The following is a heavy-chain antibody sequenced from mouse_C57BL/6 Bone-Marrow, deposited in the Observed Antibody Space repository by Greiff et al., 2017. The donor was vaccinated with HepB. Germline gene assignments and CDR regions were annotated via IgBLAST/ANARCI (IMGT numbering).Heavy chain of an antibody. Sequence: EVQLVESGPGLVKPSQSLSLTCSVTGYSITSGYYWNWIRQFPGNKLEWMGYISYDGSNNYNPSLKNRISITRDTSKNQFFLKLNSVTTEDTATYYCARGVLLRYWGQGTTLTVSS. CDR1: GYSITSGYY. J-gene: IGHJ2*01. CDR2: ISYDGSN. V-gene: IGHV3-6*01. D-gene: IGHD1-1*01. CDR3: ARGVLLRY.